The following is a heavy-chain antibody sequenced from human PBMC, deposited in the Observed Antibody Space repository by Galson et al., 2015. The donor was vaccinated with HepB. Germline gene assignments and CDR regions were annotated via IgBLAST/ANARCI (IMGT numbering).Heavy chain of an antibody. CDR1: GLTLKTYN. V-gene: IGHV3-64D*06. Sequence: SLRLSCAAAGLTLKTYNMHWVRQAPGKGLEHVPAISGQGADTLYGDSVEGRFTISRDNFKNTLYLQMSSLRLDDTAVYYCVSSVLLPSLMDVWGQGTTVTFSS. D-gene: IGHD5/OR15-5a*01. CDR2: ISGQGADT. J-gene: IGHJ6*02. CDR3: VSSVLLPSLMDV.